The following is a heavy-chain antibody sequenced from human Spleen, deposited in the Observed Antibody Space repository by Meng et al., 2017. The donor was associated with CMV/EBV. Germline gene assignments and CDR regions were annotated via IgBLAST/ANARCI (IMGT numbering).Heavy chain of an antibody. CDR3: ALSLRWELYFDLWSGFHGMDV. CDR1: GFTFNIYS. CDR2: IKQDGSEE. Sequence: GESLKISCAASGFTFNIYSMNWVRQAPGKGLEWVANIKQDGSEEYYVDSVRGRFTISRDNAKNSLYLQMNSLRAEDTAVYYCALSLRWELYFDLWSGFHGMDVWGQGATVTVSS. D-gene: IGHD3-3*01. J-gene: IGHJ6*02. V-gene: IGHV3-7*01.